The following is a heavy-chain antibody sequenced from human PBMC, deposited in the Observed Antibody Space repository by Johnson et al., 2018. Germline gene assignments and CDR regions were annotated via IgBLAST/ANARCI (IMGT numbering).Heavy chain of an antibody. D-gene: IGHD5-24*01. V-gene: IGHV3-7*01. Sequence: EVQLVESGGGLVHPGGSLRLSCATSGFSFGHYWMSWVRQAPGKGLEWVATIKEDGRDIYYLDSVKGRFIVSRDNVRNSLYLHMNDLRAEEPALYYCARDSPNVPQMPTYHWFDPWGQGTRVTVSS. CDR3: ARDSPNVPQMPTYHWFDP. CDR2: IKEDGRDI. CDR1: GFSFGHYW. J-gene: IGHJ5*02.